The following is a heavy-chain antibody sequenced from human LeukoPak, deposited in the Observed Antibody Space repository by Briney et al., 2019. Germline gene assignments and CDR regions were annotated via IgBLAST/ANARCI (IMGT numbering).Heavy chain of an antibody. V-gene: IGHV1-18*01. Sequence: GASVKVSCKASGYTFTSYGISWVRQAPGQGLEWMGWISAYNGNTNYAQKLQGRVTMTTDTSTSTAYLELRSLRSNDTAVYYCANVHGGNGSFDYWGQGTLVTVSS. CDR3: ANVHGGNGSFDY. J-gene: IGHJ4*02. D-gene: IGHD4-23*01. CDR2: ISAYNGNT. CDR1: GYTFTSYG.